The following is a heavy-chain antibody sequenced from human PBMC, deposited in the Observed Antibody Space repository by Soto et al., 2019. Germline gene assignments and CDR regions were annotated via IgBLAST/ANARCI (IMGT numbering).Heavy chain of an antibody. D-gene: IGHD2-8*01. CDR3: ATGDCSNGVCFWGVFDY. CDR1: GGSISSYY. V-gene: IGHV4-59*01. Sequence: SETLSLTCTVSGGSISSYYWSWIRQPPGKGLEWIGYIYYSGSTNYNPSLKSRVTISVDTSKNQFSLKLSSVTAADTAVYYGATGDCSNGVCFWGVFDYWGQGTLVTVSS. J-gene: IGHJ4*02. CDR2: IYYSGST.